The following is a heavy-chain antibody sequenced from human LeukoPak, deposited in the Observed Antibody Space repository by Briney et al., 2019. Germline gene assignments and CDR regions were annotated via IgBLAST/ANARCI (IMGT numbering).Heavy chain of an antibody. D-gene: IGHD2-2*01. V-gene: IGHV3-21*01. CDR1: GFTFSRYS. J-gene: IGHJ6*03. CDR2: ISGSSSYI. CDR3: ARGDIVVVPAAPTRYYYYYYMDV. Sequence: PGGSLRLSCAASGFTFSRYSMNWVRQAPGKGLEWVSSISGSSSYIYYADSVKGRFTISRDNAKNSLYLQMNSLRAEDTAVYYCARGDIVVVPAAPTRYYYYYYMDVWGKGTTVTISS.